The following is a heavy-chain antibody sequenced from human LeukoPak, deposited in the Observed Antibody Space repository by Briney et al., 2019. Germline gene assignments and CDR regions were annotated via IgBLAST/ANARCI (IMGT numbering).Heavy chain of an antibody. J-gene: IGHJ4*02. D-gene: IGHD2-15*01. CDR1: GFTFSNAW. CDR3: ARELGYCSGGSCSNY. CDR2: IKSKTDGGTT. V-gene: IGHV3-15*01. Sequence: PGGSLRLSCAASGFTFSNAWMSWVRQAPGKGLEWVGRIKSKTDGGTTDYAAPVKGRFTISRDDSKNTLYLQMNSLRAEDTAVYYCARELGYCSGGSCSNYWGQGTLVTVSS.